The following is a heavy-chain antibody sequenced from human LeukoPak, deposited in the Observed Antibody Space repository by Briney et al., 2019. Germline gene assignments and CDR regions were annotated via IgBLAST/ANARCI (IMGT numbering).Heavy chain of an antibody. D-gene: IGHD4-17*01. Sequence: GGSLRLSCAASGFTFSSYWMSWVRQAPGKGLEWVANIKQDGSEKYYVDSVKGRFTISRDNAKNSLYLQMNSLRAEDTAVYYCAKMGTTVTTSHPYYFDYWGQGTLVTVSP. CDR1: GFTFSSYW. CDR3: AKMGTTVTTSHPYYFDY. CDR2: IKQDGSEK. V-gene: IGHV3-7*01. J-gene: IGHJ4*02.